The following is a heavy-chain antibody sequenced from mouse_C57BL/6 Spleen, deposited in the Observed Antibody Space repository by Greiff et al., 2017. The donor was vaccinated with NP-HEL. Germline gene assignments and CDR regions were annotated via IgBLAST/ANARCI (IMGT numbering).Heavy chain of an antibody. V-gene: IGHV1-80*01. Sequence: VQLQQSGAELVKPGASVKISCKASGYAFSSYWMNWVKQRPGKGLEWIGQIYPGDGDTNYNGKFKGKATLTADKSSSTAYMQLSSLTSEDSAVYVYARITSEVATSNYFDYWGQGTTLTVSS. CDR3: ARITSEVATSNYFDY. J-gene: IGHJ2*01. CDR2: IYPGDGDT. D-gene: IGHD1-1*01. CDR1: GYAFSSYW.